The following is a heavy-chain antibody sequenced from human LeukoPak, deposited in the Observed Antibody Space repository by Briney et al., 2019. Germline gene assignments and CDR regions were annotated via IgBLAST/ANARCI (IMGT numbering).Heavy chain of an antibody. CDR2: ISGYNGDT. Sequence: ASVKVSCKASGYTFTRHGISWVRQAPGQGLEWMGWISGYNGDTNYAQKFQGRVTVTKDTSASTAYMELRSLTSDDTAVYYCARDPSNTSGRMTWFDPWGQGTLVTVSS. D-gene: IGHD2-2*01. CDR1: GYTFTRHG. J-gene: IGHJ5*02. CDR3: ARDPSNTSGRMTWFDP. V-gene: IGHV1-18*04.